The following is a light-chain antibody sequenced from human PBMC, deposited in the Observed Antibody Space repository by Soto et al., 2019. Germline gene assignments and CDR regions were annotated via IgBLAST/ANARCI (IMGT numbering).Light chain of an antibody. CDR1: SGYSNYK. Sequence: QPVLTQPPSASASLGASVTLTCTLSSGYSNYKVDWYQQRPGKGPRFVMRVGTGGIVGSKGDGIPDRFSVLGSGLNRYLTIKNIQEEYESDYHCGADHGSGRNFVSLFGGGTKLTVL. J-gene: IGLJ2*01. CDR2: VGTGGIVG. V-gene: IGLV9-49*01. CDR3: GADHGSGRNFVSL.